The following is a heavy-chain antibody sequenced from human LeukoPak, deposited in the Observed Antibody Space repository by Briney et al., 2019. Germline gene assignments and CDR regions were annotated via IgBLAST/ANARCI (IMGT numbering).Heavy chain of an antibody. CDR3: ARGSLRYCSSTSCPQHYYGMDV. CDR2: ISYDGSNK. D-gene: IGHD2-2*01. Sequence: GGSLRLSCAASGFTLSSYAMHWVRQAPGKGLEWVAVISYDGSNKYYADSVKGRFTISRDNSKNTLYLQMNSLRAEDTAVYYCARGSLRYCSSTSCPQHYYGMDVWGQGTTVTVSS. V-gene: IGHV3-30*04. J-gene: IGHJ6*02. CDR1: GFTLSSYA.